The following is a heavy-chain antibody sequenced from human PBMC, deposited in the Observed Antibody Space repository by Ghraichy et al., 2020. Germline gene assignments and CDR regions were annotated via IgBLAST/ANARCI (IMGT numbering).Heavy chain of an antibody. J-gene: IGHJ2*01. V-gene: IGHV4-34*01. CDR3: ARAKGQWLVRGGWYFDL. D-gene: IGHD6-19*01. Sequence: SETLSLTCAVYGGSFSGYYWSWIRQPPGKGLEWIGEINHSGSTNYNPSLKSRVTISVDTSKNQFSLKLSSVTAADTAVYYCARAKGQWLVRGGWYFDLWGRGTLVTVSS. CDR2: INHSGST. CDR1: GGSFSGYY.